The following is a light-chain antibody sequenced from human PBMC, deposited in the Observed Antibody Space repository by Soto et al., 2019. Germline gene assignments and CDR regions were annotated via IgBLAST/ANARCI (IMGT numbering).Light chain of an antibody. CDR1: SRDVGGQNY. J-gene: IGLJ1*01. CDR2: AVS. V-gene: IGLV2-8*01. CDR3: CSHAGNNNYV. Sequence: QSALTQPPSASGSPGQSVAISCTGTSRDVGGQNYVSWYQQHPGKAPKLIIYAVSNRPSVVPDRFSGSKSGNTASLTISGLRAEDEADDSCCSHAGNNNYVFGTGTKVTVL.